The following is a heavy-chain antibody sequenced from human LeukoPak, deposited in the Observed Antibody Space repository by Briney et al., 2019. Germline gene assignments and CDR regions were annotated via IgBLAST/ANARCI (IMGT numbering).Heavy chain of an antibody. CDR2: ISGDAVTS. Sequence: GGSLRLSCAASGFTFKNYAMNWVHQSPGQGLEWVSTISGDAVTSWYADSVKGRFTVSRDNSKNIVFLQMNNLRAEDTAVYYCAKVVVDTTRPYYFDFWGQGTLVTVSS. CDR1: GFTFKNYA. D-gene: IGHD3-22*01. V-gene: IGHV3-23*01. J-gene: IGHJ4*02. CDR3: AKVVVDTTRPYYFDF.